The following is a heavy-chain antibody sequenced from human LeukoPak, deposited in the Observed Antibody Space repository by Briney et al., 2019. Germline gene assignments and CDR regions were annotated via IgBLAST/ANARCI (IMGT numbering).Heavy chain of an antibody. Sequence: SETLSLTCTVSGGSISSYNWSWIRQPPGKGLEWIGYIYYSGSTNYNPSLKSRVTISVDTSKNQFSLKLSSVTAADTAVYYCARFESPNSYGYFDYWGQGTLVTVSS. CDR2: IYYSGST. CDR3: ARFESPNSYGYFDY. D-gene: IGHD5-18*01. CDR1: GGSISSYN. V-gene: IGHV4-59*01. J-gene: IGHJ4*02.